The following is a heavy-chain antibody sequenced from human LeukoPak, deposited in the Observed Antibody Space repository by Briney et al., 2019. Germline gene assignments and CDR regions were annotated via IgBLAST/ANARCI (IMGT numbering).Heavy chain of an antibody. CDR3: ATDIVVVPGAIGFDY. V-gene: IGHV3-9*01. CDR2: ISWNSGSI. D-gene: IGHD2-2*02. Sequence: GGSLRLSCAASGFTFDDYAMHWVRQAPGKGLEWVSGISWNSGSIGYADSVKGRFTISRDNAKNSLYLQMNSLRAEDTAVYYCATDIVVVPGAIGFDYWGQGILVTVSS. CDR1: GFTFDDYA. J-gene: IGHJ4*02.